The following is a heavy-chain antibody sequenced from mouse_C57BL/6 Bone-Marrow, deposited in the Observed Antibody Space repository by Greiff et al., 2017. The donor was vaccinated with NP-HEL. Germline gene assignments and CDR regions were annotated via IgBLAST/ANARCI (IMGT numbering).Heavy chain of an antibody. V-gene: IGHV5-4*03. Sequence: EVKLVESGGGLVKPGGSLKLSCAASGFTFSSYAMSWVRQTPEKRLEWVATISDGGSYTYYPDNVKGRFTISRDNAKNNLYLQMSHLKSEDTAMYYCATITTVVPWYFDVWGTGTTVTVSS. CDR1: GFTFSSYA. CDR2: ISDGGSYT. CDR3: ATITTVVPWYFDV. J-gene: IGHJ1*03. D-gene: IGHD1-1*01.